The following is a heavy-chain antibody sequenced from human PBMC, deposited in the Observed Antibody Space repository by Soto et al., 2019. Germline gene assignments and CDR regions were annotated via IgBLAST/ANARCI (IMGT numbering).Heavy chain of an antibody. V-gene: IGHV4-39*01. Sequence: SGTLSLTCTVSGGSVSSSSYYWGWIRQPPGKGLEWIGSIYYSGSTYYNPSLKSRVTISVDTSKNQFSLKLSSVTAADTAVYYCASVGTTGYFDYWGQGTLVTVSS. J-gene: IGHJ4*02. CDR1: GGSVSSSSYY. D-gene: IGHD1-7*01. CDR3: ASVGTTGYFDY. CDR2: IYYSGST.